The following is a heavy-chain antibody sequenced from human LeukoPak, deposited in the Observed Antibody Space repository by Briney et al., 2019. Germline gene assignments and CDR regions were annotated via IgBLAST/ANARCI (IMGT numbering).Heavy chain of an antibody. D-gene: IGHD1-14*01. CDR2: VNLQGGT. CDR3: ATEGRSYLALDY. V-gene: IGHV4-4*02. J-gene: IGHJ4*02. Sequence: SETLSLTCGVSGGSITQTNYWTRVRQPPGKGLEWIGEVNLQGGTNYNPSLLRRVAISVDTSASHFSLQMTSVTAADTAEYYSATEGRSYLALDYSGQGTLVTVSS. CDR1: GGSITQTNY.